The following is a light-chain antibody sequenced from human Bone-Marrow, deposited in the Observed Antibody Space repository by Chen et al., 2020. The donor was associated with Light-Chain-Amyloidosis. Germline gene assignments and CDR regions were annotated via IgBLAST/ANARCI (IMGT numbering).Light chain of an antibody. CDR1: SSDVGGDNH. CDR2: EVT. J-gene: IGLJ1*01. CDR3: SSYTITNTLV. Sequence: QSALTQPAYVSGSPGQSITIYCTGTSSDVGGDNHVSWYQQHPDKAPKLMIYEVTNRPSLVPDRFSGSKSDNTAPLTISGLQTEDEADYFCSSYTITNTLVFGSGTRVTVL. V-gene: IGLV2-14*01.